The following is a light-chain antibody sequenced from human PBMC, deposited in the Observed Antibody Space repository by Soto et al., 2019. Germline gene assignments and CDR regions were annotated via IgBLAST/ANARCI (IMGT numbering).Light chain of an antibody. Sequence: DIVLTQSPGTLSLSPGERATLSCRASQSVSSNYLAWYQQKPGQAPRLLIYGASSRATGIPDRFSGSGSGTDFTLTISRLEPEDFAVYFCQQYLRSQLTFGGGTKVAIK. J-gene: IGKJ4*01. CDR2: GAS. V-gene: IGKV3-20*01. CDR1: QSVSSNY. CDR3: QQYLRSQLT.